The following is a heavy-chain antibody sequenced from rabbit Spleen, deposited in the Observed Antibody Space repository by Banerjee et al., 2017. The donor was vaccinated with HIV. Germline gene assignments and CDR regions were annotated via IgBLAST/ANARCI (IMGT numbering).Heavy chain of an antibody. CDR2: IYAGSTGTT. CDR3: ARNFDL. Sequence: QSLEESGGDLVKPGASLTLTCTASGFSFSSVHWIYWVRQAPGKGLEWIGTIYAGSTGTTDYASWAKGRFTISKTSSTTVTLQMTSLTAADTATYFCARNFDLWGPGTLVPVS. J-gene: IGHJ4*01. V-gene: IGHV1S40*01. CDR1: GFSFSSVHW.